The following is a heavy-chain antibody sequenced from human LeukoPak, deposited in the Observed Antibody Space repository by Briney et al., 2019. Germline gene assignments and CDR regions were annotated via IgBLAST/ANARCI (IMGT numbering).Heavy chain of an antibody. V-gene: IGHV1-46*01. D-gene: IGHD1-1*01. CDR1: GNTFIGYW. CDR3: AREGQQLKHFDY. CDR2: INPRGDAT. Sequence: ASVKVSCKASGNTFIGYWIHWVRQAPGQGLEWMGTINPRGDATIGAQKFQGRVTTTRDTSTSTVYIELSSLRSEDTAVYYCAREGQQLKHFDYWGQGTLVTVSS. J-gene: IGHJ4*02.